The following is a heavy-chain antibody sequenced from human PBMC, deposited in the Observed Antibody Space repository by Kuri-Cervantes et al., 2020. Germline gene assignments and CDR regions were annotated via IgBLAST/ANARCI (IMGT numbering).Heavy chain of an antibody. Sequence: GESLKISCAASGFTFNSYGMHWVRQAPGKGLEWVAVIWWDGSEIYYADSVKGRFTISRDNSKNTLYLQVDSLRAEDTAVYYCARGDDDYGDYEYYFDYWGQGTLVTVSS. D-gene: IGHD4-17*01. CDR2: IWWDGSEI. CDR3: ARGDDDYGDYEYYFDY. V-gene: IGHV3-33*01. CDR1: GFTFNSYG. J-gene: IGHJ4*02.